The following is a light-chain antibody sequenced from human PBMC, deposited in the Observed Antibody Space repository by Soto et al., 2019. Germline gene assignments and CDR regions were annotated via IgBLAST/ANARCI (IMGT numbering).Light chain of an antibody. Sequence: QSVLTQPASVSGSPGQSITISCTGTSSDVGSYHYVSWFQQHPGKAPKLIIFEVSDRPSGVSTRFSGSKSGDTASLTISGLQADDEDDYYCSSYTSGRDVYVVGGGTKVTVL. V-gene: IGLV2-14*01. CDR1: SSDVGSYHY. J-gene: IGLJ1*01. CDR2: EVS. CDR3: SSYTSGRDVYV.